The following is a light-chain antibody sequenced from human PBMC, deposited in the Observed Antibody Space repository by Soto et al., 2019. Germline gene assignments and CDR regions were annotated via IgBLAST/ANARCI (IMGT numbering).Light chain of an antibody. CDR1: QSVSSN. CDR3: QQQNNWPPWT. Sequence: EIVMTQSPATLSVSPGERATLSCRASQSVSSNLAWYQQKPGQAPRLLMYGASTRATGIPDRFSGSGSGTEFTLTISSLQSEDFAVYYCQQQNNWPPWTFGQGTKVEIK. J-gene: IGKJ1*01. V-gene: IGKV3-15*01. CDR2: GAS.